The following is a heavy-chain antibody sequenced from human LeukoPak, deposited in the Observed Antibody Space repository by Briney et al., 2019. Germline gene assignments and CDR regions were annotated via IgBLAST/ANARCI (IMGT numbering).Heavy chain of an antibody. CDR3: TRGVVGGGIAVAADN. D-gene: IGHD6-19*01. V-gene: IGHV1-46*03. CDR1: GYTFTSYY. CDR2: INPSGGST. Sequence: ASVKVSCKASGYTFTSYYMHWLRQAPGQGLEWLGLINPSGGSTTYAQKFQGRVTMTRDTSTSTVYMELSSLRSEDTTVYYCTRGVVGGGIAVAADNWGQGNLVSVSS. J-gene: IGHJ4*02.